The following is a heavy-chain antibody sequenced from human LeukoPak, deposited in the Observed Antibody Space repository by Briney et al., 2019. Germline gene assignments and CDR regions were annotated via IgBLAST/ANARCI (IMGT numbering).Heavy chain of an antibody. D-gene: IGHD3-22*01. V-gene: IGHV1-8*01. J-gene: IGHJ3*02. CDR2: MNPNSGNT. CDR1: GYTFTSYD. Sequence: ASVTVSCTASGYTFTSYDINWVRQATGQGLEWMGWMNPNSGNTGYAQKFQGRVTMTRNTSISTAYMELSSLRSEDTAVYYCARGTLGGLVVVNRFDIWGQGTMVTVSS. CDR3: ARGTLGGLVVVNRFDI.